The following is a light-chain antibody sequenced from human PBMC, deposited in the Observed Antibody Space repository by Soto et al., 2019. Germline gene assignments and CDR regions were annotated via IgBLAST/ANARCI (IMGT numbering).Light chain of an antibody. J-gene: IGLJ2*01. V-gene: IGLV2-14*03. CDR3: TSWTTSTTMI. CDR1: SSDIGAYNF. Sequence: QSALTQPASVSGSPGQSITISCTGTSSDIGAYNFVSWYPQHPGKAPKLMLYDVNIRPSGVSNRFSGSKSGNTASQTISGLQAEDEADYYCTSWTTSTTMIFGGGTQLTVL. CDR2: DVN.